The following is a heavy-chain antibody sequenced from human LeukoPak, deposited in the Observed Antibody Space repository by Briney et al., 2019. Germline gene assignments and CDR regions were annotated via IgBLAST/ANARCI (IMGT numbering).Heavy chain of an antibody. CDR3: AREGYYDILTGYFDY. CDR1: GFTFSSYA. Sequence: PGGSLRLSCAASGFTFSSYAMSWVRQAPGKGLEWVSAISGSGTSTYYADSVKGRFTISRDNSKNTLYLQMNSLRAEDTAVYYCAREGYYDILTGYFDYWGQGTLVTVSS. D-gene: IGHD3-9*01. CDR2: ISGSGTST. V-gene: IGHV3-23*01. J-gene: IGHJ4*02.